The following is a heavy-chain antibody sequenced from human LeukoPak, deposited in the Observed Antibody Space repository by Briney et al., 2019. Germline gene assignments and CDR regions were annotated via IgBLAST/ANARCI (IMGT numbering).Heavy chain of an antibody. Sequence: PSETLSLTCTVSGGSISSSSNYWGWIRQPPGKGREWFGSIYYSGSTYYNPSLKSRVTISVDPSKNQFSLKLSSVTAADTAVYYCARGPARYYDFWGGYSYYMDVWGKGTTVTVSS. CDR3: ARGPARYYDFWGGYSYYMDV. J-gene: IGHJ6*03. CDR2: IYYSGST. D-gene: IGHD3-3*01. V-gene: IGHV4-39*01. CDR1: GGSISSSSNY.